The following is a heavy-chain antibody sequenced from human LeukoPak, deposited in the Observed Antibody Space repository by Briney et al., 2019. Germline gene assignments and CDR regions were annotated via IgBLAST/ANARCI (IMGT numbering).Heavy chain of an antibody. CDR2: IHYSGST. V-gene: IGHV4-39*07. CDR3: ARHPRLFYFDY. J-gene: IGHJ4*02. CDR1: GGSISSSSYY. Sequence: SETLSLTCTVSGGSISSSSYYCGWIRQPPGKGLEWIGSIHYSGSTNYNPSLKSRVTISVDTSKNQFSLKLTSVTAADTAVYYCARHPRLFYFDYWGQGTLVTVSS.